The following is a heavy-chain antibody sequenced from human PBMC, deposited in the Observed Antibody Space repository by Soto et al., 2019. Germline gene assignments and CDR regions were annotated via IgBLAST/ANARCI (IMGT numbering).Heavy chain of an antibody. CDR2: IYSGGST. D-gene: IGHD6-19*01. CDR3: ARGFRYSSGWYNFDY. V-gene: IGHV3-66*01. J-gene: IGHJ4*02. CDR1: GFTVSSNY. Sequence: PGGSLRLSCAASGFTVSSNYMSWVRQAPGKGLEWVSVIYSGGSTYYADSVKGRFTIPRDNSKNTLYLQMNSLRAEDTAVYYCARGFRYSSGWYNFDYWGQGTLVTVS.